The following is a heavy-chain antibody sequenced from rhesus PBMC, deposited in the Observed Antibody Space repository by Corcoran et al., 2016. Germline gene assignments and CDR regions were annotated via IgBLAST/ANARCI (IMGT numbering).Heavy chain of an antibody. CDR1: GYTFTSYY. D-gene: IGHD4-17*01. CDR3: ARRRLWFDY. J-gene: IGHJ4*01. CDR2: IHPINDQP. V-gene: IGHV1S9*01. Sequence: QVQLVQSGAEVKKPGASVKLSCKASGYTFTSYYLNWVRKAPEPVLDWMGGIHPINDQPDYAQTFQGSVTMTRDTSKSTAYMERNSLRSEDTAVYYCARRRLWFDYWGQGVLVTVSS.